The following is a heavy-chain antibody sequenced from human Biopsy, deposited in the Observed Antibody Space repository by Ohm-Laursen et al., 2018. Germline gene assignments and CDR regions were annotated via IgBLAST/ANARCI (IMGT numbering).Heavy chain of an antibody. D-gene: IGHD3-22*01. CDR2: IFYRGST. V-gene: IGHV4-39*01. CDR1: GGSISNNNYY. CDR3: ARDYDTSGYYYVS. J-gene: IGHJ5*02. Sequence: GTLSLTCLVSGGSISNNNYYWGWIRQPPGKGLEWIGSIFYRGSTHYRPSLKSRVNISVDTSKNQFSLNLNSVTAADTAVYYCARDYDTSGYYYVSWGQGTLVTVSS.